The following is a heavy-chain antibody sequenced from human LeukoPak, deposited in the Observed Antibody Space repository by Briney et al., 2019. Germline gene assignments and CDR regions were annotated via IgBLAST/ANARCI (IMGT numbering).Heavy chain of an antibody. CDR1: GGSITGGSYY. CDR2: IYTSGST. Sequence: PSETLSLTCTVSGGSITGGSYYWSWIRQPAGKGLEWIGRIYTSGSTNYNPSLKSRVIVSVDTSKNQFSLKLSSVTAADTAVYYCARDISIVVVPAAKRHYYYMDVWGKGTTVTVSS. D-gene: IGHD2-2*01. CDR3: ARDISIVVVPAAKRHYYYMDV. J-gene: IGHJ6*03. V-gene: IGHV4-61*02.